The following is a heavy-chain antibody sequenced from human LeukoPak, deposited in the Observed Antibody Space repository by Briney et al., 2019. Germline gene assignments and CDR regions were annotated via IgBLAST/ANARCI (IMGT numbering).Heavy chain of an antibody. J-gene: IGHJ4*02. D-gene: IGHD3-16*02. CDR2: ISSSGSTI. CDR1: GFTFSSYE. CDR3: ARDAHYYDYVWGSYHNPFGY. Sequence: GGSLRLSCAASGFTFSSYEMNWVRQAPGKGLEWVSYISSSGSTIYYADSVKGRFTISRDNAKNSLYLQMNSLRAEDTAVYYCARDAHYYDYVWGSYHNPFGYWGQGTLVTVSS. V-gene: IGHV3-48*03.